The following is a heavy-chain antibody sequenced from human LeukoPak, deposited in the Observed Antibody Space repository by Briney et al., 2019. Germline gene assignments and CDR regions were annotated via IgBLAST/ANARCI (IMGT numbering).Heavy chain of an antibody. V-gene: IGHV3-48*02. Sequence: GGPRRLSCAVSEFTFITKSMNWVGRAPGKGREWVSYIPAVSGTTYYADSVKGRFTISRDDAKNSLYLQMNSLRDEDTAVYYCASRDYFDYWGQGTLVTVSS. CDR3: ASRDYFDY. CDR2: IPAVSGTT. J-gene: IGHJ4*02. CDR1: EFTFITKS.